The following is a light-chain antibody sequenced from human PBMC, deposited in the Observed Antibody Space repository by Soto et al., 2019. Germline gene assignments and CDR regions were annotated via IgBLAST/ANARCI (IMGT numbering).Light chain of an antibody. CDR3: QQSYSTRWT. J-gene: IGKJ1*01. CDR1: QSISSY. CDR2: AAS. V-gene: IGKV1-39*01. Sequence: DIQMTQSPSSLSASVGDRVTITCRASQSISSYLNWYQQKPGKAPKLLIYAASSLQSVVPSRFSGSGSGTDFTLTISSLQPEDFATYYCQQSYSTRWTFGQGTKVDIK.